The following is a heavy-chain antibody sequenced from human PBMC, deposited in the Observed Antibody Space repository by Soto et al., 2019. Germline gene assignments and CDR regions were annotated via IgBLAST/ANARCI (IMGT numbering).Heavy chain of an antibody. CDR2: IRRKANSYTT. CDR1: GLIFSDYH. D-gene: IGHD6-19*01. V-gene: IGHV3-72*01. CDR3: AMLGGWSGGSSGMDV. Sequence: EVQLVESGGGLVQPGGSLRLSCAASGLIFSDYHMDWVRQAPGKGLEWVGRIRRKANSYTTEYAASGKGRFTISKDDSKNTLYLQMNSLKSEDTAVYYCAMLGGWSGGSSGMDVWGQGTTVTVSS. J-gene: IGHJ6*02.